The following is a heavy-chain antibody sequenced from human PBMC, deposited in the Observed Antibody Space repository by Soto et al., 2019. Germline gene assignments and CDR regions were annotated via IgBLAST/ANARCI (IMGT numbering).Heavy chain of an antibody. Sequence: QVQLVQSGAEVKKPGASVTVSCKTSGYTFSNYGINWVRQAPGQGLEWRGWISGYNGNTNYAQTVQARVSMTTDKSSGTVYKELRSLKSDHTAIYYCSRFIMVGGWFDPNYYHGMDVWGQGTTVTVSS. CDR2: ISGYNGNT. CDR3: SRFIMVGGWFDPNYYHGMDV. V-gene: IGHV1-18*01. J-gene: IGHJ6*02. D-gene: IGHD6-19*01. CDR1: GYTFSNYG.